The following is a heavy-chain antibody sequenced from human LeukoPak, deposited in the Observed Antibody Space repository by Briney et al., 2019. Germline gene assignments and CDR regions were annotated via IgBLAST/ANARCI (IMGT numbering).Heavy chain of an antibody. Sequence: GASLLISCKGSGSIFTSYWISWVRQLPGKGLEWMGRIDPSDSYTNYSPSFQGHVTISADKSISTAYLQWSSLKASDTAMYYCARRGYSYGLFDYWGQGTLVTVSS. CDR1: GSIFTSYW. CDR3: ARRGYSYGLFDY. J-gene: IGHJ4*02. V-gene: IGHV5-10-1*01. CDR2: IDPSDSYT. D-gene: IGHD5-18*01.